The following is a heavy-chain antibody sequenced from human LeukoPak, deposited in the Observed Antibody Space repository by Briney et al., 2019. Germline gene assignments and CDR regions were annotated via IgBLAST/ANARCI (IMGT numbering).Heavy chain of an antibody. CDR3: ARTAAAGTWVGATSGRGDYYFDY. CDR2: INPNSGGT. D-gene: IGHD6-13*01. J-gene: IGHJ4*02. CDR1: GYTFTGYY. Sequence: ASVKVSCKASGYTFTGYYMHWVRQAPGQGLEWMGWINPNSGGTNYAQKFQGRVTMTRDTSISTVYMELSSLRSEDTAVYYCARTAAAGTWVGATSGRGDYYFDYWGQGTLVTVSS. V-gene: IGHV1-2*02.